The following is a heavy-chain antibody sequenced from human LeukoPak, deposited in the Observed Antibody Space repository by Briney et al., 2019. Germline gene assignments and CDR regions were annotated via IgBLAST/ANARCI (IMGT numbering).Heavy chain of an antibody. CDR3: ARARIAARPYFDY. Sequence: ASVKVCCKASGGTFCSYAISCLRQAPGQWLELMGGIIPIFGTANYAQKFQGRVTITADESTSTAYMELSSLRSEDTAVYYCARARIAARPYFDYWGQGTLVTVSS. V-gene: IGHV1-69*13. D-gene: IGHD6-6*01. J-gene: IGHJ4*02. CDR2: IIPIFGTA. CDR1: GGTFCSYA.